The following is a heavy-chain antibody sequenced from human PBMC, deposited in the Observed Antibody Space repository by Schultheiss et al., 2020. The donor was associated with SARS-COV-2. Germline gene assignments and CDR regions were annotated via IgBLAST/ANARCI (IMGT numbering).Heavy chain of an antibody. CDR3: ARGHVDIVVVVAATHFDY. D-gene: IGHD2-15*01. J-gene: IGHJ4*02. CDR1: GGSFSGHY. Sequence: SETLSLTCAVFGGSFSGHYWSWIRQPAGKGLEWIGRIYTSGSTNYNPSLKSRVTISVDTSKNQFSLKLSSVTAADTAVYYCARGHVDIVVVVAATHFDYWGQGTLVTVSS. CDR2: IYTSGST. V-gene: IGHV4-4*07.